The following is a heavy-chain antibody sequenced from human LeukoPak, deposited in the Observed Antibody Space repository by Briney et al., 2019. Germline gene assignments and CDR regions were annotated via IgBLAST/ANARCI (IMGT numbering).Heavy chain of an antibody. CDR3: ASSATTVDPFDY. V-gene: IGHV4-4*07. J-gene: IGHJ4*02. Sequence: KPSETLSLTCTVSGGSISSYYWGWIRQPAGKGLEWIGRIYTSGSTNYNPSLKSRVTMSVDTSKNQFSLKLSSVTAADTAVYYCASSATTVDPFDYWGQGTLVTVSS. CDR2: IYTSGST. CDR1: GGSISSYY. D-gene: IGHD4-23*01.